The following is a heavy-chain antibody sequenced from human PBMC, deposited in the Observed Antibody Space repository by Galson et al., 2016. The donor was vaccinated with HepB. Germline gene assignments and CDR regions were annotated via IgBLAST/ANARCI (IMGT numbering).Heavy chain of an antibody. CDR3: AGGREKGIAAAIDS. Sequence: SLRLSCAASGVTFNSYPMHWVRQAPGKGLEWVSVISFDGSKKYYTDSVKGRFTIARDDSKDTLYLQMNSLGTEDTAIYYCAGGREKGIAAAIDSWGQGTLVTVSS. CDR2: ISFDGSKK. J-gene: IGHJ4*02. V-gene: IGHV3-30-3*01. D-gene: IGHD6-13*01. CDR1: GVTFNSYP.